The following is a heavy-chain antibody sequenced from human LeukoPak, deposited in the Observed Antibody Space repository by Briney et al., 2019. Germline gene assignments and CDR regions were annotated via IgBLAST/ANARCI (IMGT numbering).Heavy chain of an antibody. J-gene: IGHJ4*02. Sequence: SETLSLTCTVSGASISSGAYYWSWVRQPAGKGLEWIGRIYTSGSTNYNPSLKSRVTISLDTSQNQLSFRLTSVTAAGTAMYYCTREGYDNGDYWGQGALVTVSS. CDR3: TREGYDNGDY. CDR2: IYTSGST. V-gene: IGHV4-61*02. D-gene: IGHD3-16*01. CDR1: GASISSGAYY.